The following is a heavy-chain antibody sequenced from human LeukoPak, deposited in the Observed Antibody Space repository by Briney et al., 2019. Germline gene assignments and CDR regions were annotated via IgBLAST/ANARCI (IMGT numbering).Heavy chain of an antibody. V-gene: IGHV1-18*01. Sequence: ASVKVSCKASGYTFTSYGISWVRQAPGQGLEWMGWISAYNGNTNYAQKLQGRVTMTTDTSTSTAYMELRSLRSDDTAVYYCARWKYSSGWFPDAFDIWGQGTMVTVSS. J-gene: IGHJ3*02. CDR1: GYTFTSYG. CDR2: ISAYNGNT. CDR3: ARWKYSSGWFPDAFDI. D-gene: IGHD6-19*01.